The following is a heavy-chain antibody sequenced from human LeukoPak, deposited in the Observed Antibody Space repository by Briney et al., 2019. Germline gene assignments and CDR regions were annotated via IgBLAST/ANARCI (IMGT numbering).Heavy chain of an antibody. V-gene: IGHV3-11*04. CDR2: ISSSSSTI. CDR1: GFTFNFTFSDYY. D-gene: IGHD6-13*01. J-gene: IGHJ4*02. Sequence: GGSLRLSCAASGFTFNFTFSDYYINWIRQAPGRGLEWVSYISSSSSTIYYADSVKGRFTISRDNAKNSLYLQMNSLRAEDTAVYYCARDDIVSVYSSSWYDYWGQGTRITVSS. CDR3: ARDDIVSVYSSSWYDY.